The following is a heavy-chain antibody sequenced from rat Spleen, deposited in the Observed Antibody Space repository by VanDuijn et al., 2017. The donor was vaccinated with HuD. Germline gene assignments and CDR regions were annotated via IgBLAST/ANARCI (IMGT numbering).Heavy chain of an antibody. CDR1: GFTFSNYG. CDR3: ATEELGRGYFDY. V-gene: IGHV5-19*01. J-gene: IGHJ2*01. D-gene: IGHD5-1*01. Sequence: EVQLVESGGGLVQPGRSLKLSCAASGFTFSNYGLHWIRQAPTTGLEWVASITPSGGRSYYRGSVKGRFTISRDNAKSTLYLQMDSLRSDDTATYYCATEELGRGYFDYWGQGVMVTVSS. CDR2: ITPSGGRS.